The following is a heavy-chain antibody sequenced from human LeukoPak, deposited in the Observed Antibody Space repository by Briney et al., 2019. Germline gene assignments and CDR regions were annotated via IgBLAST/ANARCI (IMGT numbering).Heavy chain of an antibody. Sequence: GSLRLSCAASGFTVSSNYMSWVRQAPGKGLEWVSVIYSGGSTYYADSVKGRFTISRDNSKNTLYLQMNSLRAEDTAVYYCAKPDYGDYVGSYWGQGTLVTVSS. CDR2: IYSGGST. J-gene: IGHJ4*02. V-gene: IGHV3-66*01. D-gene: IGHD4-17*01. CDR1: GFTVSSNY. CDR3: AKPDYGDYVGSY.